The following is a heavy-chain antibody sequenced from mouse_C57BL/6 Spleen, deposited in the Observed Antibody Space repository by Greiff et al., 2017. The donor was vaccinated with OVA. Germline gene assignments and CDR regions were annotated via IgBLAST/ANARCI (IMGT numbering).Heavy chain of an antibody. CDR3: TRDSNGSSYGAMDY. Sequence: EVKLMESGEGLVKPGGSLKLSCAASGFTFSSYAMSWVRQTPEKRLEWVAYISSGGDYIYYADTVKGRFTISRDNARNTLYLQMSSLKSEDTAMYYCTRDSNGSSYGAMDYWGQGTSVTVSS. CDR1: GFTFSSYA. J-gene: IGHJ4*01. V-gene: IGHV5-9-1*02. CDR2: ISSGGDYI. D-gene: IGHD1-1*01.